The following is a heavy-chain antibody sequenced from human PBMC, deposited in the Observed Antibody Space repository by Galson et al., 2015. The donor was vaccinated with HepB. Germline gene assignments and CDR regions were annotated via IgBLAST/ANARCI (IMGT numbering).Heavy chain of an antibody. CDR1: GYSFTSYW. CDR3: AMSTGDTAMGPRARFAFDI. CDR2: IYPGDSDT. J-gene: IGHJ3*02. D-gene: IGHD5-18*01. Sequence: QSGAEVKKPGESLKISCKGSGYSFTSYWIGWVRQMPGKGLEWMGIIYPGDSDTRYSPSFQGQVTISADKSISTAYLQWSSLKASDTAMYYCAMSTGDTAMGPRARFAFDIWGQGTMVTVSS. V-gene: IGHV5-51*03.